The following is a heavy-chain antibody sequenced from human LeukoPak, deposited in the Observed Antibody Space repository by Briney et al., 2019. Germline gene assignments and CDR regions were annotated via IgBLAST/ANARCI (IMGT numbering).Heavy chain of an antibody. CDR3: ARGFRGAVVPRNYYYYMDV. CDR2: MNPNSGNT. V-gene: IGHV1-8*03. D-gene: IGHD3-10*01. Sequence: ASVKVSCKASGYTFTSYGISWVRQATGQGLEWMGWMNPNSGNTGYAQKFQGRVTITRNTSISTAYMELSSLRSEDTAVYYCARGFRGAVVPRNYYYYMDVWGKGTTVTVSS. J-gene: IGHJ6*03. CDR1: GYTFTSYG.